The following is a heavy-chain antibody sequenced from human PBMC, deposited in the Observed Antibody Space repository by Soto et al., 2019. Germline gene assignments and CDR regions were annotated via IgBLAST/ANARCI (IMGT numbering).Heavy chain of an antibody. D-gene: IGHD3-16*02. V-gene: IGHV4-31*03. CDR1: GGSISSGGYY. CDR2: IYYSGST. CDR3: ARARYGYVWGSYRYLRYYFDY. Sequence: SETLSLTCTVSGGSISSGGYYWSWIRQHPGKGLEWIGYIYYSGSTYYNPSLKSRVTISVDTSKNQFSLKLSSVTAADTAVYYCARARYGYVWGSYRYLRYYFDYWGQGTLVTVSS. J-gene: IGHJ4*02.